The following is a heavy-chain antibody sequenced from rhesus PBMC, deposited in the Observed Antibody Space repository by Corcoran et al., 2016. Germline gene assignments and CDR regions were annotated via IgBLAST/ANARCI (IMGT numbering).Heavy chain of an antibody. J-gene: IGHJ5-2*02. Sequence: QVTLKESGPALVKPTQTLTLTCTFSGFSLSTSGMGVGWIRQPSRKTLEWLAQIYWNDEKCYRTPRRSRLTIYKDTTKNQVVLTMTNMDPVDTATYYCARSGEGGGYNSLEVWGRGVLVTVSS. CDR3: ARSGEGGGYNSLEV. CDR2: IYWNDEK. CDR1: GFSLSTSGMG. D-gene: IGHD2-21*01. V-gene: IGHV2-1*01.